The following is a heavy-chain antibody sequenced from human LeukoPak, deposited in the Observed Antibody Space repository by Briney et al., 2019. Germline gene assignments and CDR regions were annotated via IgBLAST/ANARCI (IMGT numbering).Heavy chain of an antibody. CDR2: IYYSGST. V-gene: IGHV4-59*01. D-gene: IGHD6-19*01. CDR3: ARGLGGSGGCFGY. CDR1: GGSISSYY. Sequence: SETLSLTCTVSGGSISSYYLSWIRQPPGKGLEWIGYIYYSGSTNYNPSLKSRVTISVDTSKNQLSLKLRSVTAADTAVYYCARGLGGSGGCFGYWGEGTRVSVSS. J-gene: IGHJ4*02.